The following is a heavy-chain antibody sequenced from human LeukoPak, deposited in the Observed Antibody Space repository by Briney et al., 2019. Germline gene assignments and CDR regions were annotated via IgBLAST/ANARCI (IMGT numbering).Heavy chain of an antibody. CDR3: ARDPPGSYGYLFDY. V-gene: IGHV3-74*01. D-gene: IGHD5-18*01. Sequence: GGSLRLSCAASKYTFSSYWMHWVRQAPGKGLVWVSRISSDGSSTSYAGSVRGRFTISRDNAKNTLYLQMNSLRAEDTAVYYCARDPPGSYGYLFDYWGQGTLVTVSS. CDR1: KYTFSSYW. CDR2: ISSDGSST. J-gene: IGHJ4*02.